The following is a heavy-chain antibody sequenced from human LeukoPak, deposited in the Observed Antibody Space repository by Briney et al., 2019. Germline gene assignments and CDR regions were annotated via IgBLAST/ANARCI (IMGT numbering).Heavy chain of an antibody. J-gene: IGHJ5*02. CDR1: GYTFT. CDR2: MNPNSGNT. D-gene: IGHD1-26*01. Sequence: GASVKVSCKASGYTFTIHWVRQAPGQGLEWMGWMNPNSGNTGYAQKFQGRVTMTRNTSISTAYMELSSLRSEDTAVYYCARKYSGSRNWFDPWGQGTLVTVSS. V-gene: IGHV1-8*01. CDR3: ARKYSGSRNWFDP.